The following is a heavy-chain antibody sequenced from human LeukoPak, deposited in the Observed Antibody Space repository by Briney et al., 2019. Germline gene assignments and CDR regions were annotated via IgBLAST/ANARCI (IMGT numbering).Heavy chain of an antibody. CDR1: GFTFSSYW. CDR3: AGYDSPDY. Sequence: GGSLRLSCAASGFTFSSYWMNWARQAPGKGLEWVSAISGSGGSTYYADSVKGRFTISRDNSKNTLYLQMNSLRAEDTAVYYCAGYDSPDYWGQGTLVTVSS. CDR2: ISGSGGST. D-gene: IGHD3-3*01. J-gene: IGHJ4*02. V-gene: IGHV3-23*01.